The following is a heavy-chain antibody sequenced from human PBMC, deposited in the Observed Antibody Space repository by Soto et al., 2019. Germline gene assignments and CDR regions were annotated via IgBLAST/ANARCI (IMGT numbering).Heavy chain of an antibody. Sequence: ASVKVSCKVSGYTLTELSMHWVRQAPGKGLEWMGGFDPEDGETIYAQKFQGRVTMTEDTSTDTAYMELSSLRSEDTAVYYCARHMSHSGSYCCVDYWGQGTQVTVSS. CDR1: GYTLTELS. J-gene: IGHJ4*02. D-gene: IGHD1-26*01. CDR2: FDPEDGET. CDR3: ARHMSHSGSYCCVDY. V-gene: IGHV1-24*01.